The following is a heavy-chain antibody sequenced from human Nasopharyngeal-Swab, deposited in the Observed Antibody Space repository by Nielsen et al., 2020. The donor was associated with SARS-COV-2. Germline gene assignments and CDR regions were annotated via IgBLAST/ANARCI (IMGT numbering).Heavy chain of an antibody. Sequence: GGSLRLSCAASGFTFSSYGMHWVRQAPGKGLEWVAVIWYDGSNKYYADSVKGRFTISRDNSKNTLYLQMNSLRAEDTAMYYCARDRPGYSGYEGGEYFDYWGQGTLVTVSS. V-gene: IGHV3-33*01. CDR1: GFTFSSYG. J-gene: IGHJ4*02. CDR2: IWYDGSNK. CDR3: ARDRPGYSGYEGGEYFDY. D-gene: IGHD5-12*01.